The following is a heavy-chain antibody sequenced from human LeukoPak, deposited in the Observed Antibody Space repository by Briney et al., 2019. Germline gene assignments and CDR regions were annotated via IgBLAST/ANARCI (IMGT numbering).Heavy chain of an antibody. V-gene: IGHV1-18*01. D-gene: IGHD1-14*01. CDR2: ISGNNDNP. Sequence: GASVKVSCKASGYTFSNFGINWVRQATGQGLEWMGWISGNNDNPNYGQKFQGRFALTTDSSTSTAYMELRNLRSDDTAVYYCAKDHTIRSFDSWGQGTLVTVSS. CDR3: AKDHTIRSFDS. CDR1: GYTFSNFG. J-gene: IGHJ4*02.